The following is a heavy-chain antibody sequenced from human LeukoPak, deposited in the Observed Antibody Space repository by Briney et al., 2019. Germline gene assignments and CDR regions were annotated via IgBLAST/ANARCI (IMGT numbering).Heavy chain of an antibody. Sequence: GGSLRLSCAASGFTFSRSGMHWVRQAPGKGLEWVAVIWYDGSNKYYADSVKGRFTISRDNSKNTLYLQMNSLRAEDTVVYYCARDWSRFGELLYYWGQGTLVTVSS. CDR1: GFTFSRSG. J-gene: IGHJ4*02. D-gene: IGHD3-10*01. CDR3: ARDWSRFGELLYY. CDR2: IWYDGSNK. V-gene: IGHV3-33*01.